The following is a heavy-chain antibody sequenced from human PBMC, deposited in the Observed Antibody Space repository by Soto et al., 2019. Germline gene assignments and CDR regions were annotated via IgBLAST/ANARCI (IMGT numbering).Heavy chain of an antibody. CDR1: GYTFTSYD. D-gene: IGHD3-3*01. CDR2: MNPNSGNT. V-gene: IGHV1-8*01. Sequence: QVQLVQSGAEVKKPGASVKVSCKASGYTFTSYDINWVRQATGQGLEWMGWMNPNSGNTGYAQKFQGRVTMTRNTSISTAYMELSSLRSEDTAVYYCARGQFLGRSGMYYDFWSGYSGVRYYFDYWGQGTLVTVSS. CDR3: ARGQFLGRSGMYYDFWSGYSGVRYYFDY. J-gene: IGHJ4*02.